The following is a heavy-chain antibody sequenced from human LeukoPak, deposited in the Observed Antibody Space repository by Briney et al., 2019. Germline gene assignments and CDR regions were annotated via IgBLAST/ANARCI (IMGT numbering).Heavy chain of an antibody. D-gene: IGHD1-26*01. CDR1: GGTFSSYA. Sequence: SVKVSCKASGGTFSSYAISWVRQAPGQGLEWMGGIIPIFGTANYAQKFQGRVTITADESTSTAYMELSSLRSEDTAVYYCARDHGRTYYGEGGSNFDYWGQGTLVTVSS. CDR3: ARDHGRTYYGEGGSNFDY. J-gene: IGHJ4*02. CDR2: IIPIFGTA. V-gene: IGHV1-69*13.